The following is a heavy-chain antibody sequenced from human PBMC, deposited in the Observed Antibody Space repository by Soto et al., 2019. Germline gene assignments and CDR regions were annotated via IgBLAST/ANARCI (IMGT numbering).Heavy chain of an antibody. Sequence: QVQLQESGPGLVKPSQTLSLTCSVSGGSISSGDYYWSWLRQPPGKGLEWIAYIYHSGTTSHNPSLKSRVTISIDTSKNQFSLNLRSVTAADTAVYYCARSDDYGHYGFFQRWGQGSLVTVSS. CDR2: IYHSGTT. J-gene: IGHJ1*01. V-gene: IGHV4-30-4*01. CDR3: ARSDDYGHYGFFQR. CDR1: GGSISSGDYY. D-gene: IGHD4-17*01.